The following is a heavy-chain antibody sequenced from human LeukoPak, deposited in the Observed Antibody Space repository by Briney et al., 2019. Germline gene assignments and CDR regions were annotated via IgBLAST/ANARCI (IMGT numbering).Heavy chain of an antibody. Sequence: GASVKVSCKASGYTFTGYYMHWVRQAPGQGLEWMGWINPNSGGTNYAQKFQGRVTMTRDTSISTAYMELSRLRSDDTAVYYCARVSVGATPRFDYWGQGTLVTVSS. V-gene: IGHV1-2*02. CDR3: ARVSVGATPRFDY. CDR2: INPNSGGT. D-gene: IGHD1-26*01. J-gene: IGHJ4*02. CDR1: GYTFTGYY.